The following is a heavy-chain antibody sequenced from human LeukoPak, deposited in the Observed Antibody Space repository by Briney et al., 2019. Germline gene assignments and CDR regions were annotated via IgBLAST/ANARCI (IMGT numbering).Heavy chain of an antibody. V-gene: IGHV4-61*02. Sequence: PSETLSLTCTVSGVSISSGSYYWSWIRQPAGKGLEWIGRIYSSGSTKYNPSLKSRVTISVDTSKNQFSLKLNSVTAADTAVYFCARDGARIAAHRARNWYGFDPWGQGTLVTVSS. D-gene: IGHD6-13*01. CDR2: IYSSGST. CDR1: GVSISSGSYY. CDR3: ARDGARIAAHRARNWYGFDP. J-gene: IGHJ5*02.